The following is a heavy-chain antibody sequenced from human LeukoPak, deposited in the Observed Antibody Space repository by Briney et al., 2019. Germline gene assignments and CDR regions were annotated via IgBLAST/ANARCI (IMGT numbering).Heavy chain of an antibody. V-gene: IGHV1-18*01. D-gene: IGHD2-2*01. CDR3: AREGAGVPAAKRWFDP. CDR1: GYTFTSYG. J-gene: IGHJ5*02. CDR2: ISAYNGNT. Sequence: ASVKVSCKASGYTFTSYGISWVRQAPGQGLEWMGWISAYNGNTNYAQKFQGRVTMTRDMSTSTVYMELSSLRSEDTAVYYCAREGAGVPAAKRWFDPWGQGTLVTVSS.